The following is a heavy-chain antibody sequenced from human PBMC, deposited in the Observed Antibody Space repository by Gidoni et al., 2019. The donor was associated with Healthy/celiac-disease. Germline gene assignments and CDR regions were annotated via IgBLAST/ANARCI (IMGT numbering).Heavy chain of an antibody. V-gene: IGHV4-59*01. CDR2: IYYSGST. Sequence: QVQLQESGPGLVKPSETLSLTCTVSGGSISSYYWSWIRQPPGKGLEWIGYIYYSGSTNYNPSLKSRVTISVDTSKNQFSLKLSSVTAADTAVYYCARESPLKAVGAHDAFDIWGQGTMVTVSS. CDR1: GGSISSYY. D-gene: IGHD1-26*01. CDR3: ARESPLKAVGAHDAFDI. J-gene: IGHJ3*02.